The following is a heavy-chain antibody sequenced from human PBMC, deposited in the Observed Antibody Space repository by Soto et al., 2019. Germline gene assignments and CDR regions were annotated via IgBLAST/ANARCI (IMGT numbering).Heavy chain of an antibody. D-gene: IGHD4-4*01. CDR2: IYRSGST. CDR1: GSSLTSTHW. J-gene: IGHJ4*02. Sequence: QAQLQESGPGLVKPSGTLSLTCAVSGSSLTSTHWWSWVRQSPGKGLEWIGEIYRSGSTKYNPSLKSRVSLSLDKSKNEFSLNLKSVTAADTAVYYCARTVRSYSWSYFDDWGQGNLVTVSS. CDR3: ARTVRSYSWSYFDD. V-gene: IGHV4-4*02.